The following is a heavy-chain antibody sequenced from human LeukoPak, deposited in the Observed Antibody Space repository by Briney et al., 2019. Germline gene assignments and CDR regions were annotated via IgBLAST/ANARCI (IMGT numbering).Heavy chain of an antibody. J-gene: IGHJ1*01. V-gene: IGHV1-69*13. CDR2: IIPILGTS. CDR1: GGTFSAYA. CDR3: ATTRDYYGNSGYTLLQD. D-gene: IGHD3-22*01. Sequence: SVKVSCKASGGTFSAYAINWVRQAPGQGLAWMGGIIPILGTSNYAQRFQGRVTIIADESSGTAYMTLSSLRSEDTAIYYCATTRDYYGNSGYTLLQDWGQGTLVTVSS.